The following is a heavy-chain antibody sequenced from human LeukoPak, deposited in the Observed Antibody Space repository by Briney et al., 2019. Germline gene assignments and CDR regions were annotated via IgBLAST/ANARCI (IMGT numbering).Heavy chain of an antibody. J-gene: IGHJ4*02. V-gene: IGHV4-59*01. CDR1: RGSISLYH. Sequence: SETLSLTCTVSRGSISLYHWSWLRQPPGKGLEWIGHIYYSGSTNYNPSLKSRVTISIDTSKNQFSLKLSSVTAADTAVYYCARGDFSGGYCYDYWGQGTLVTVSS. CDR3: ARGDFSGGYCYDY. D-gene: IGHD2-15*01. CDR2: IYYSGST.